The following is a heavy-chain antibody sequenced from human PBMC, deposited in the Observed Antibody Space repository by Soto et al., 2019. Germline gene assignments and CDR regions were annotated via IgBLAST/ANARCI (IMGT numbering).Heavy chain of an antibody. Sequence: EVQLVESGGGLVQPGGSLRLSCVASGFTFSRYTMNWVRQAPGKGLEWVSIISVASSPIYYADSVRGRFTISRDDAQNSLYLQMNSLRDEDTAVYYCVRDHLYALDYWGQGILVTVSS. J-gene: IGHJ4*02. V-gene: IGHV3-48*02. CDR2: ISVASSPI. CDR1: GFTFSRYT. CDR3: VRDHLYALDY. D-gene: IGHD4-17*01.